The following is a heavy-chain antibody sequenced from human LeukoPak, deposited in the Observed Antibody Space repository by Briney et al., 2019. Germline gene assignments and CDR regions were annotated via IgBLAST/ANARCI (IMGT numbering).Heavy chain of an antibody. J-gene: IGHJ4*02. CDR3: ARGDTYYYDSSGYHDY. V-gene: IGHV4-34*01. CDR1: GGSFSGYY. D-gene: IGHD3-22*01. CDR2: TNHSGST. Sequence: SETLSLTCAVYGGSFSGYYWSWIRQPPGKGLEWIGETNHSGSTNYNPSLKSRVTISVDTSKNQFSLKLSSVTAADTAVYYCARGDTYYYDSSGYHDYWGQGTLVTVSS.